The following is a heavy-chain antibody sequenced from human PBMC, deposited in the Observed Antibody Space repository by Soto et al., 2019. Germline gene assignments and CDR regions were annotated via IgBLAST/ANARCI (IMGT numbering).Heavy chain of an antibody. CDR3: ARMNQLAPKRNAFDI. J-gene: IGHJ3*02. CDR1: DGSINSYF. CDR2: IHYSGSS. D-gene: IGHD1-1*01. V-gene: IGHV4-59*01. Sequence: SETLSLTCTVSDGSINSYFWSWIRQPPGKGLEWIGYIHYSGSSNYNPSLESRVTMSVDSSKNQFSLELSSLTAADTAVYYCARMNQLAPKRNAFDIWGQGTKVTVSS.